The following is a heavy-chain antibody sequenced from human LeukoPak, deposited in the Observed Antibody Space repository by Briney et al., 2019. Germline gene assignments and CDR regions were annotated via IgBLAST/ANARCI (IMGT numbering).Heavy chain of an antibody. CDR1: GFTFSSYA. D-gene: IGHD3/OR15-3a*01. Sequence: PGGSLRLSCAASGFTFSSYAMSWVRHALGKGLEWVSAISGSGGSTYYADSVKGRFTISRDNSKNTLYLQMNSLRAEDTAVYYCAKEVGEQWTGVLDYWGQGTLVTVSS. V-gene: IGHV3-23*01. CDR3: AKEVGEQWTGVLDY. J-gene: IGHJ4*02. CDR2: ISGSGGST.